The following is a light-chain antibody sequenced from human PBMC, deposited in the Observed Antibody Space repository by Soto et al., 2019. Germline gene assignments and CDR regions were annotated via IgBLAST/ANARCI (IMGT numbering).Light chain of an antibody. V-gene: IGLV1-44*01. J-gene: IGLJ3*02. CDR1: NSNIGSHT. CDR2: SDD. Sequence: QSVLTQPASASRTPGQRLTISCSGSNSNIGSHTVNWYQHVAGTAPKLLIYSDDERPSGVADRFSGSKSGTSASLAISGLLAEDEADYFCAAWDDSLNGRVFGGGTKLTVL. CDR3: AAWDDSLNGRV.